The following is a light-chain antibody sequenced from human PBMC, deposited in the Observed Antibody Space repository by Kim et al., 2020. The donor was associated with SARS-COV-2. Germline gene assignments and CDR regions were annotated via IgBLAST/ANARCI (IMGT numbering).Light chain of an antibody. CDR1: ESVSSYY. J-gene: IGKJ1*01. V-gene: IGKV3-20*01. CDR3: QYYGTSPGT. CDR2: GAS. Sequence: SQGERATPSCWASESVSSYYLAWYQQKAGQTPRLLISGASSRATGVPDRFSGTGSGTDFTLTISRLEPEDFAVYYCQYYGTSPGTFGQGTKVDIK.